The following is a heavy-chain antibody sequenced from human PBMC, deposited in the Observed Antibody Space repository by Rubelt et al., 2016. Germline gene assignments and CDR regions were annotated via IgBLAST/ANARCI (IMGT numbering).Heavy chain of an antibody. D-gene: IGHD1-26*01. V-gene: IGHV3-30*01. Sequence: KGRFPISRDNSKNTLYPQMNSLRAEDTAVYYCARDLRIVGATTRYYYYGMDVWGQGTTVTVSS. CDR3: ARDLRIVGATTRYYYYGMDV. J-gene: IGHJ6*02.